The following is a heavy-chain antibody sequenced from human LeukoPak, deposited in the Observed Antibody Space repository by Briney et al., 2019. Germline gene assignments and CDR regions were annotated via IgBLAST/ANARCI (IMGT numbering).Heavy chain of an antibody. Sequence: PSETLSLTCAVFGGSFSGYYWSWIRQPPGKGLEWIGSVYYSGNTYYNPSLKSRVTISVDTSKNQFSLKLSSVTAADTAVYYCARCLSRCNNGFDIWGQGTMVTVSS. J-gene: IGHJ3*02. CDR1: GGSFSGYY. D-gene: IGHD2/OR15-2a*01. V-gene: IGHV4-34*01. CDR2: VYYSGNT. CDR3: ARCLSRCNNGFDI.